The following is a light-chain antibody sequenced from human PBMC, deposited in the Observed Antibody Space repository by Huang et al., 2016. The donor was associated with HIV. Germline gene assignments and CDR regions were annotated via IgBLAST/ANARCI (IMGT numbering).Light chain of an antibody. V-gene: IGKV3-15*01. Sequence: EIVMTQSPVTLSVSPGERATLSCRASQSVSSNLAWYQQKAGQAPRLLIYGASTRATGIPARCRGSGSGTEFTLTISSLQSEDFAVYYCQQYNNWPPEETFGPGTKVDIK. CDR3: QQYNNWPPEET. CDR2: GAS. CDR1: QSVSSN. J-gene: IGKJ3*01.